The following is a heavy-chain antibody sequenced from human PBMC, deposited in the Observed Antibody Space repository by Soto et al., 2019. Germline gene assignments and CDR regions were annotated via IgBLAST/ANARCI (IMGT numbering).Heavy chain of an antibody. J-gene: IGHJ4*01. Sequence: PSETLSCPCAVSGDSLNNNYYWGWIRKPPGTGLEWIASIYNSVSTHYKPSPKGRVTMSIDAAKYLVYLQLASMTAADSAVYLCMWSVPVPGSLVKLWGQGTQVTV. V-gene: IGHV4-38-2*01. CDR1: GDSLNNNYY. CDR3: MWSVPVPGSLVKL. CDR2: IYNSVST. D-gene: IGHD3-9*01.